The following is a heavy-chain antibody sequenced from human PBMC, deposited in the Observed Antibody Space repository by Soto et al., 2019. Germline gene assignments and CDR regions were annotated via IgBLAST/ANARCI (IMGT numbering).Heavy chain of an antibody. CDR2: IDVGGSRT. J-gene: IGHJ4*02. CDR1: GFTVSSHY. Sequence: GGSLRLSCAASGFTVSSHYMSWVRQAPGKGLEWVSVIDVGGSRTYYGGSVKGRFAISRDNFKNSLYLEMNSLRAEDTAVYYCARESEDLTSNFDYWGQGTLATVSS. CDR3: ARESEDLTSNFDY. V-gene: IGHV3-53*01.